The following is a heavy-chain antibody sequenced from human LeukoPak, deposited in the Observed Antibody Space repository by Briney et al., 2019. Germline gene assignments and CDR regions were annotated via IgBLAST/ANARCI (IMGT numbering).Heavy chain of an antibody. CDR3: ARARVPRQYYDFWSGYYSWFDP. Sequence: ASVKVSCKASGYTFTRYAMHWVRQAPGQRLEWMGWINAGNGNTKYSQKFQGRVTITRDTSASTAYMELSSLRSEDTAVYYCARARVPRQYYDFWSGYYSWFDPWGQGTLVTVSS. D-gene: IGHD3-3*01. V-gene: IGHV1-3*01. CDR2: INAGNGNT. CDR1: GYTFTRYA. J-gene: IGHJ5*02.